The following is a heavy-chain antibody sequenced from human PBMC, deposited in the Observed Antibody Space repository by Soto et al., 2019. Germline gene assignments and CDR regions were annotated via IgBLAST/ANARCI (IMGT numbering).Heavy chain of an antibody. CDR2: IIPMFGTA. D-gene: IGHD6-19*01. CDR3: ARARAVAGLYHGMDV. CDR1: GGTFSRYP. J-gene: IGHJ6*02. V-gene: IGHV1-69*01. Sequence: QVQLVQSGAEVRKPGSSVKVSCKASGGTFSRYPISWVRQAPGQGLEWMGGIIPMFGTANHAKKFQGRVNITADESTSTAYMELSSLRSEDTAMYFCARARAVAGLYHGMDVWGQGTTVIVSS.